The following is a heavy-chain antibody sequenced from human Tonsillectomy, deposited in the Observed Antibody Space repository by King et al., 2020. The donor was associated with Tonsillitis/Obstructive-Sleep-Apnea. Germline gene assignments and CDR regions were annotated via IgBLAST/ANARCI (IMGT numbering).Heavy chain of an antibody. CDR1: GGTFSNYA. CDR2: IIPIVGIP. Sequence: QLVQSGAEVKKPGSSVKVSCKASGGTFSNYAINWVRQAPGQGLEWMGRIIPIVGIPNYAQKFQGRVTITADKFTSTAYMELSSLRSLDTAVYYCAHPESPHDYYDTSGFRDAFDIWGQGTMVAVSS. V-gene: IGHV1-69*04. CDR3: AHPESPHDYYDTSGFRDAFDI. D-gene: IGHD3-22*01. J-gene: IGHJ3*02.